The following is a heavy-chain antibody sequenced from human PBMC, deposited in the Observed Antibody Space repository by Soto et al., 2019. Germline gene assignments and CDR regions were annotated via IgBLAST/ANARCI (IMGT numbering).Heavy chain of an antibody. CDR1: GFTFSSYA. D-gene: IGHD3-3*01. CDR3: ARDPGSGYYMNYMDV. CDR2: IKQEGSEK. Sequence: GGSLRLSCAASGFTFSSYAMSWVRQAPGKGLEWVANIKQEGSEKYYVDSVKGRFTISRDNAKNSLYLQMNSLRAEDTAVYYCARDPGSGYYMNYMDVWGKGTTVTVSS. V-gene: IGHV3-7*01. J-gene: IGHJ6*03.